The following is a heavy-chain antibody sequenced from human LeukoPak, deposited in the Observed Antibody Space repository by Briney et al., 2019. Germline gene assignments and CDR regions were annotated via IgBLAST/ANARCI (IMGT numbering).Heavy chain of an antibody. CDR1: GFTFSSYA. CDR2: ISGSGTST. D-gene: IGHD3-9*01. V-gene: IGHV3-23*01. CDR3: VRAYDILTGPEY. Sequence: GGSLRLSCAASGFTFSSYAMNWVRQAPGKGLEWVSAISGSGTSTYYADSVKGRFTISRDNSKNMLYLQMDSLSAEDTAVYYCVRAYDILTGPEYWGQGTLVTVSS. J-gene: IGHJ4*02.